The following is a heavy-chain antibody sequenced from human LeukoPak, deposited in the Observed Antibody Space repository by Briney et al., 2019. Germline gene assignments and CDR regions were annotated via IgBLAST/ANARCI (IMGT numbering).Heavy chain of an antibody. V-gene: IGHV1-8*01. D-gene: IGHD3-3*01. CDR3: ARQAMYYDFWSGYYTDRDAFDI. J-gene: IGHJ3*02. CDR2: MNPNSGNT. CDR1: GYTFTSYE. Sequence: ASLKVSCKASGYTFTSYEINWVRQPTGQGLEWMGWMNPNSGNTGYAQKFQGRVTMTRNTSISTAYMELSSLRSEDTAVYYCARQAMYYDFWSGYYTDRDAFDIWGQGTMVTVS.